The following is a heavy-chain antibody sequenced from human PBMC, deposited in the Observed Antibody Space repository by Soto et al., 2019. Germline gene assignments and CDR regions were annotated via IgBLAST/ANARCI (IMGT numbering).Heavy chain of an antibody. J-gene: IGHJ3*02. CDR2: INPNSGGT. D-gene: IGHD2-2*01. CDR3: ARGRRTSCYALWAFDI. V-gene: IGHV1-2*04. Sequence: VSVKVSCKASGYTFTGYYIHWVRRAPGQGLEWMGWINPNSGGTNYAQKFQGWATMTRDTSISTAYMELSRLSSGDTAVYYCARGRRTSCYALWAFDIWGQGTMVTVSS. CDR1: GYTFTGYY.